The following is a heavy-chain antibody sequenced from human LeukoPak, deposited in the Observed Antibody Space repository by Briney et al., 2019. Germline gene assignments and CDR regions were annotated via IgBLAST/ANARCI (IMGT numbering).Heavy chain of an antibody. CDR1: GGSFSGYY. D-gene: IGHD6-19*01. V-gene: IGHV4-34*01. CDR3: ARGRTAGTIDC. J-gene: IGHJ4*02. Sequence: SETLSLTCAVYGGSFSGYYWSWIRQPPGKGLEWIGEINHSGSTNYNPSLKSRVTISVDTSKNQFSLKLSSVTAADTAVYYCARGRTAGTIDCWGQGTLVTVSS. CDR2: INHSGST.